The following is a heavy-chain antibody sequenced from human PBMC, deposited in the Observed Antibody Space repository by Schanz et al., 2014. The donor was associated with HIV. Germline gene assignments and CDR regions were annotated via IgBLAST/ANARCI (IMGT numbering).Heavy chain of an antibody. J-gene: IGHJ3*02. CDR3: ARLGDGDAFDI. V-gene: IGHV3-53*01. D-gene: IGHD3-10*01. Sequence: EVQLVESGGGLIQPGGSLRLSCAASGLTVSTNYMTWVRQPPGKGLDWVSVIYSGGSAYYADSLKGRFTISRDTSKNLVYLQMNSLRAEDTAVYYCARLGDGDAFDIWGQGTMVTVSS. CDR2: IYSGGSA. CDR1: GLTVSTNY.